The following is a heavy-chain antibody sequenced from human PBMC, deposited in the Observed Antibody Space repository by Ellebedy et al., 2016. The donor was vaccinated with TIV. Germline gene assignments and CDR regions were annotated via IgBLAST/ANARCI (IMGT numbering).Heavy chain of an antibody. CDR3: AREPPVIAAATRDY. CDR1: GYTFTNFG. D-gene: IGHD6-13*01. CDR2: ISAYNGNT. Sequence: AASVKVSCKTSGYTFTNFGITWVRQAPGQGLEWMGWISAYNGNTDYAQRLQGRIAMTTETSTNTAYMELTSLRSDDTAVYYCAREPPVIAAATRDYWGQGTLVTVSS. V-gene: IGHV1-18*01. J-gene: IGHJ4*02.